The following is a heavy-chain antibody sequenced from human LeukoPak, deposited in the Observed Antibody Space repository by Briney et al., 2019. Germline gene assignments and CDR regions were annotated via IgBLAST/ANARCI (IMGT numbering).Heavy chain of an antibody. V-gene: IGHV1-46*01. CDR1: GYTFTSYY. Sequence: ASVKVSCKASGYTFTSYYMHWVRQAPGQGLEWMGIINPSGGSTSYAQKFQGRVTITADESTSTAYMELSSLRSEDTAVYYCAREDYPSRPATTWGQGTLVTVSS. CDR3: AREDYPSRPATT. D-gene: IGHD1-1*01. J-gene: IGHJ4*02. CDR2: INPSGGST.